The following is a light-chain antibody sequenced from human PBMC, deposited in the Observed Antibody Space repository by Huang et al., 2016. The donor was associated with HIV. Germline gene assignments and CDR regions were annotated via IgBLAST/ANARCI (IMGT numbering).Light chain of an antibody. Sequence: DIQMTQSPSSLSASVGDRVTITCRASQGIGNSLAWYQQKPEKAPRLLLYAPSTLESGGPSRCSGSGSGTHYTLTINTLQPEDIASYYCQQYHSLPWTFGQGTKVEIK. V-gene: IGKV1-NL1*01. J-gene: IGKJ1*01. CDR1: QGIGNS. CDR2: APS. CDR3: QQYHSLPWT.